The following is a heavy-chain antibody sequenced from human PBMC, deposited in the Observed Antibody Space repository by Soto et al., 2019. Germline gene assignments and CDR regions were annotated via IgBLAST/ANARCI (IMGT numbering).Heavy chain of an antibody. CDR3: ARVVPGAEAWFGP. CDR1: GKTFSNYG. J-gene: IGHJ5*02. V-gene: IGHV1-18*01. D-gene: IGHD2-2*01. CDR2: ISLYSDGT. Sequence: ASWNFSGKTSGKTFSNYGITWVRQAPGQPLEWLGWISLYSDGTNYAQKFQGRVSMTTDTSTTTAYMELRSLRSDETAVYYCARVVPGAEAWFGPWGQGTLVTAPQ.